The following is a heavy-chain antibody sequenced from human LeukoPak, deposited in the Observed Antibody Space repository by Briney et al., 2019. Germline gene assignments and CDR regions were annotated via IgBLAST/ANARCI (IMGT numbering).Heavy chain of an antibody. CDR2: IYPGDSDT. V-gene: IGHV5-51*01. Sequence: GESLKISCKGSGYSFTSYWFGWVRQMPGKGLGWMGIIYPGDSDTRYSPSFQGQVTISADKPISTAYLQWSSLKASDTAMYYCARQKSGSYFNDAFDIWGQGTMVTVSS. J-gene: IGHJ3*02. CDR1: GYSFTSYW. CDR3: ARQKSGSYFNDAFDI. D-gene: IGHD1-26*01.